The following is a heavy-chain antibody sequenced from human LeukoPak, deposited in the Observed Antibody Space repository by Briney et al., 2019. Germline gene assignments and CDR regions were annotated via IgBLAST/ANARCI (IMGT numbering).Heavy chain of an antibody. V-gene: IGHV3-15*01. J-gene: IGHJ4*02. Sequence: GGSLRLSCAASGFPFSKAWMSCVPDAPGKGREWVGRIKSKTDGGTTDYAAPVKGRFTISRDDSKNTLYLQMSSLETEETAVYYCTTVASGWGYLFDYWGQGTLVTVSS. CDR2: IKSKTDGGTT. CDR1: GFPFSKAW. CDR3: TTVASGWGYLFDY. D-gene: IGHD6-19*01.